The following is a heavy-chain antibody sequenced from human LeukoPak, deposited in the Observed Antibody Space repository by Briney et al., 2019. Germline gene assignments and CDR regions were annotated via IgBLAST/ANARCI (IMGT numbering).Heavy chain of an antibody. CDR3: ARDPGRAVAAPGVS. CDR1: GFTFSDSY. D-gene: IGHD6-19*01. CDR2: ISSSGSTI. Sequence: GGSLRLSCAASGFTFSDSYMSWIRQAPGKGLEWVSYISSSGSTIYYADSVKGRFTVSRDNAKNSLYLQMNSLRAEDTAVYYCARDPGRAVAAPGVSWGQGTLVTVSS. J-gene: IGHJ4*02. V-gene: IGHV3-11*04.